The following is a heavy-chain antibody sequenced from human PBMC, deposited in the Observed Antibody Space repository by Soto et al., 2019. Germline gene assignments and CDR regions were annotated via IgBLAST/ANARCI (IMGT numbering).Heavy chain of an antibody. Sequence: SETLSLTCTVSGGSISSYYWSWIRQPPGKGLEWIEYIYYSGSTNYNPSLKSRVTISVDTSKNQFSLKLSSVTAADTAVYYCARYTDEGFDYWGQGTLVTVSS. CDR3: ARYTDEGFDY. CDR1: GGSISSYY. CDR2: IYYSGST. V-gene: IGHV4-59*08. J-gene: IGHJ4*02.